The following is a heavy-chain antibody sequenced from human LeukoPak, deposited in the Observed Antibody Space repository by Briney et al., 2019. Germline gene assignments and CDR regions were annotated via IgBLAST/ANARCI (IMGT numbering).Heavy chain of an antibody. Sequence: SETLSLTCTVSGDSISNYYWSWIRQPPGKGLEWIGYIYYSGITNYNPSLKSRVTISVDTSKNQFSLKLTSVTAADTAVYYCAREVPGYYGSGTYHIVGTYFDYWGQGTLVSVSS. J-gene: IGHJ4*02. CDR2: IYYSGIT. CDR3: AREVPGYYGSGTYHIVGTYFDY. CDR1: GDSISNYY. D-gene: IGHD3-10*01. V-gene: IGHV4-59*01.